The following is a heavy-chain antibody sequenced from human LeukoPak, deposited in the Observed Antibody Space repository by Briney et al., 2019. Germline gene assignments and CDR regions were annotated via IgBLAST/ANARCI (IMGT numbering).Heavy chain of an antibody. CDR3: AKPEGEVVTPYDAFDI. V-gene: IGHV3-23*01. D-gene: IGHD2-15*01. J-gene: IGHJ3*02. Sequence: SGGSLRLSCAASGFTFSSYAMSWVRQAPGKGLEWVSAISGSGGSTYYADSVKGRFPISRDDSKNTLYLQMNSLRAEDTAVYYCAKPEGEVVTPYDAFDIWGQGTMVTVSS. CDR2: ISGSGGST. CDR1: GFTFSSYA.